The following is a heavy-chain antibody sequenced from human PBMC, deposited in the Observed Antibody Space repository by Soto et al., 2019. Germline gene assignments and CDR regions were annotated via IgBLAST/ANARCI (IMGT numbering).Heavy chain of an antibody. Sequence: ASVKVSCKASGYTFTGYYMHWVRQAPGQGLEWMGWINPNSGGTNYAQKFQGWVTMTRDTSISTAYMELSRLRSDDTAVYYCARGRRYFDWLPHHDAFDIWGQGTMVTLSS. CDR1: GYTFTGYY. CDR2: INPNSGGT. V-gene: IGHV1-2*04. D-gene: IGHD3-9*01. J-gene: IGHJ3*02. CDR3: ARGRRYFDWLPHHDAFDI.